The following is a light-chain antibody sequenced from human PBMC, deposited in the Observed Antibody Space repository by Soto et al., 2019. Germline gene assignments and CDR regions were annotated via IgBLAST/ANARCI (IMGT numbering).Light chain of an antibody. CDR2: EVS. CDR3: TSYTSITAYV. V-gene: IGLV2-14*01. Sequence: QSVLTQPASVSGSPGQSITISCTGTSSDVGGYNYDSWYQLHPGKAPKLIIYEVSHPPAVVSHRFSGSNSGNTASLTISGLHAEDEADYYGTSYTSITAYVFGGGTKLTVL. J-gene: IGLJ1*01. CDR1: SSDVGGYNY.